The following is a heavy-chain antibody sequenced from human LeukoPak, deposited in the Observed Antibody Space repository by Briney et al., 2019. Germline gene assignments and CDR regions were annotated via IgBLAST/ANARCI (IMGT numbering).Heavy chain of an antibody. Sequence: PGGSLRLSCAASGFTFSSYEMNWVRQAPGKGLEWVSYISSSGTTIYYADSVKGRFTISRDNSKNTLYLQMNSLRAEDTAVYYCAKDDRTMVRGGVHYFDYWGQGTLVTVSS. V-gene: IGHV3-48*03. CDR1: GFTFSSYE. J-gene: IGHJ4*02. CDR3: AKDDRTMVRGGVHYFDY. D-gene: IGHD3-10*01. CDR2: ISSSGTTI.